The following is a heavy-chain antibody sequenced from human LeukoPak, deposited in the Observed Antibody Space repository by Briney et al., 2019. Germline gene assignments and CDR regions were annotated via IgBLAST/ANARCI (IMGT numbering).Heavy chain of an antibody. CDR2: ISSSGSTI. J-gene: IGHJ4*02. Sequence: GGSLGLSCAASGFTFSSYEMNWVRQAPGKGLEWVSYISSSGSTIYYADFVKGRFTISRDNAKNSLYLQMNSLRAEDTAVYYCARDTTGASFDYWGQGTLVTVSS. V-gene: IGHV3-48*03. CDR1: GFTFSSYE. D-gene: IGHD1-1*01. CDR3: ARDTTGASFDY.